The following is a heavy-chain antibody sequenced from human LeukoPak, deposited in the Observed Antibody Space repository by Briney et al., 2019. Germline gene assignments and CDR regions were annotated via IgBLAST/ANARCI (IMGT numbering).Heavy chain of an antibody. J-gene: IGHJ2*01. V-gene: IGHV4-34*01. Sequence: PSETLSLTCAVYGGPFSGYYWSWIRQPPGKGLEWIGEINHSGSTNYNPSLKSRVTISVDPSKNQFSLKLSSVTAADTAVYYCARVSSSWYQDWYFDLWGRGTVVTVSS. CDR1: GGPFSGYY. CDR3: ARVSSSWYQDWYFDL. D-gene: IGHD6-13*01. CDR2: INHSGST.